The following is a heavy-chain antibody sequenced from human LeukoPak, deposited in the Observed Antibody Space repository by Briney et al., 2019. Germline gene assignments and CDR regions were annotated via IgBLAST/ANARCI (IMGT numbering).Heavy chain of an antibody. D-gene: IGHD2-15*01. CDR1: GGSFSGYY. J-gene: IGHJ6*02. CDR2: INHSGST. Sequence: PSETLSLTCAVYGGSFSGYYWSWIRQPPGKGLEWIGEINHSGSTNYNPSLKSRVTISVDTSKNQFSLKLSSVTAADTAVYYCARVSSGGSFPYYYYGMDVWGQGTTVTVFS. CDR3: ARVSSGGSFPYYYYGMDV. V-gene: IGHV4-34*01.